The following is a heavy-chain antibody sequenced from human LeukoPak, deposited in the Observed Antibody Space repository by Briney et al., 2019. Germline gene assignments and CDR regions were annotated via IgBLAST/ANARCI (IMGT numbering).Heavy chain of an antibody. V-gene: IGHV3-7*01. CDR3: ARGNSYYDFWSGYDSYYYYMDV. D-gene: IGHD3-3*01. J-gene: IGHJ6*03. CDR1: GFTFSSYW. Sequence: GGSLRLSCAASGFTFSSYWMSWVRQAPGKGLEWVANIKQDGSEKYYVDSVKGRFTISRDNAKNSLYLQMNSLRAEDAAVYYCARGNSYYDFWSGYDSYYYYMDVWGKGTTVTVSS. CDR2: IKQDGSEK.